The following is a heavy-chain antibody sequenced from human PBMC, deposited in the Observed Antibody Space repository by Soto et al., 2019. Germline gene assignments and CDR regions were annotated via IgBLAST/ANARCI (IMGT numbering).Heavy chain of an antibody. J-gene: IGHJ6*03. CDR2: INPNSGGT. CDR1: GYTFTGYY. CDR3: ARDMYSSSGYYYYYMDV. D-gene: IGHD6-13*01. V-gene: IGHV1-2*04. Sequence: GASVKVSCKASGYTFTGYYMHWARQAPGQGLEWMGWINPNSGGTNYAQKFQGWVTMTRDTSISTAYMELSRLRSDDTAVYYCARDMYSSSGYYYYYMDVWGKGTTVTVSS.